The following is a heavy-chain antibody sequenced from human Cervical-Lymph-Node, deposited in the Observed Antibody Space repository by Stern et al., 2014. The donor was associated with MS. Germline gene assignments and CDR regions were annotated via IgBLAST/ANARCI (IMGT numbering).Heavy chain of an antibody. CDR1: GYTFTAYY. J-gene: IGHJ6*02. Sequence: EVQLVESGAEVKKPGESLRISCAASGYTFTAYYINWVRQMPGKGLEWMGTIAPSDSYIKYSPSFQGHVSISVDKSISTAYLQWGSLRASDTAMYYCARQYTTNWKGMDVWGQGTTVTVYS. V-gene: IGHV5-10-1*01. D-gene: IGHD1-1*01. CDR3: ARQYTTNWKGMDV. CDR2: IAPSDSYI.